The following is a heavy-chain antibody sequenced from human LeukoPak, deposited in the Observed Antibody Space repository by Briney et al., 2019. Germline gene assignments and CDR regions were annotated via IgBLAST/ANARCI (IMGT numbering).Heavy chain of an antibody. CDR3: AKDNNPFYYMLV. V-gene: IGHV3-30*18. Sequence: PGGSLRLSCEATGPNFIYSGLHWVRQAPGKGLEWVAGISPDGKKANYAESVKGRFTISRDNSKNSVYLQMNSLRDEETAVYYCAKDNNPFYYMLVWGNGTAVIVSS. D-gene: IGHD1-14*01. J-gene: IGHJ6*03. CDR1: GPNFIYSG. CDR2: ISPDGKKA.